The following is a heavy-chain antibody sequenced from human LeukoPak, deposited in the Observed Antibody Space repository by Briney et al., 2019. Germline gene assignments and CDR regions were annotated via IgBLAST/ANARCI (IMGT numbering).Heavy chain of an antibody. CDR3: AKLTSGSGSSALFDY. CDR1: GFTFSSYA. CDR2: ISGSGGST. J-gene: IGHJ4*02. Sequence: GGSLRLSCAASGFTFSSYAMSWVRQAPGKGLEWVSAISGSGGSTYYADSVKGRFTISRDNSKNTLYLQMNSLRAEVTAVYYCAKLTSGSGSSALFDYWGQGTLVTVSS. D-gene: IGHD3-10*01. V-gene: IGHV3-23*01.